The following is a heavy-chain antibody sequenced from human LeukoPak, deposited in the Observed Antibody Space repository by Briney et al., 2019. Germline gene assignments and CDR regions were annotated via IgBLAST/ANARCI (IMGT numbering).Heavy chain of an antibody. CDR3: ARGGYDILTGYFRYYFDY. CDR1: GYTFTGYY. D-gene: IGHD3-9*01. CDR2: INPNSGGT. J-gene: IGHJ4*02. Sequence: ASVKVSCKASGYTFTGYYMHWVRQAPGQGLEWMGWINPNSGGTNYAQKFQGWVTMTRDTSISTAYMELSRLISDDTAVYYCARGGYDILTGYFRYYFDYWGQGTLVTVSS. V-gene: IGHV1-2*04.